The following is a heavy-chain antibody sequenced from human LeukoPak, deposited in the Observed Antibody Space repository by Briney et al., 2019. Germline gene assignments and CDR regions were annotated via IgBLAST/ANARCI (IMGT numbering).Heavy chain of an antibody. CDR1: GYTFTGYY. CDR3: ARDNRVYDYVWGSYLDY. J-gene: IGHJ4*02. CDR2: INPNSGGT. Sequence: ASVKVSCKASGYTFTGYYMHWVRQAPGQGLEWMGWINPNSGGTNYAQKLQGRVTMTRDTSISTAYMELSRLRSDDTAVYYCARDNRVYDYVWGSYLDYWGQGTLVTVSS. V-gene: IGHV1-2*02. D-gene: IGHD3-16*02.